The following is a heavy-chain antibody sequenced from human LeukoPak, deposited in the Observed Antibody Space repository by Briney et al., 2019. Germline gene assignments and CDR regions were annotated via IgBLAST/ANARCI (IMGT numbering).Heavy chain of an antibody. CDR3: ARADLEWYLDL. V-gene: IGHV3-7*01. CDR2: IRQDGGEI. Sequence: GESLRLSCTGSGFMFNAYWMSWVRKAPGMGLEWVGKIRQDGGEIFYVDSVRGRFTISRDNAKNSLYLQLNGLRVEDTAIYYCARADLEWYLDLWGRGTLVTVSS. CDR1: GFMFNAYW. J-gene: IGHJ2*01.